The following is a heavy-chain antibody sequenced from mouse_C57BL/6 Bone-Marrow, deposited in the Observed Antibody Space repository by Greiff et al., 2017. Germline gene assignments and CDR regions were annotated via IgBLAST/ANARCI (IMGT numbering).Heavy chain of an antibody. J-gene: IGHJ4*01. D-gene: IGHD1-1*01. V-gene: IGHV1-64*01. Sequence: QVQLQQPGAELVKPGASVKLSCKASGYTFTSYWVHWVKQRPGQGLEWIGMIHPNSGSTNYNEKFKSKATLTVDKSSSTAYMQLSSLTSEDSAVYYCASNYYGSSYEGAMDYWGQGTSVTVSS. CDR2: IHPNSGST. CDR1: GYTFTSYW. CDR3: ASNYYGSSYEGAMDY.